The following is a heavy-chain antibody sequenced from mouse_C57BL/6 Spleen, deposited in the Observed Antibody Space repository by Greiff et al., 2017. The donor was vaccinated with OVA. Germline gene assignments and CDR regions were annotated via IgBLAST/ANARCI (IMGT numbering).Heavy chain of an antibody. CDR2: IYPGNGDT. Sequence: LQQSGAELVRPGASVKMSCKASGYTFTSYNMHWVKQTPIQGLEWIGAIYPGNGDTSYNQKFKGKATLTVDKSSSTAYMQLSSLTSEDSAVYFCAREDYGSSAMDYWGQGTSVTVSS. CDR1: GYTFTSYN. J-gene: IGHJ4*01. D-gene: IGHD1-1*01. V-gene: IGHV1-12*01. CDR3: AREDYGSSAMDY.